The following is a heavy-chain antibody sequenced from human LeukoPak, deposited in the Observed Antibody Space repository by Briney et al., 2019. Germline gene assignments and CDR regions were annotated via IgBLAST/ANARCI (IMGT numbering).Heavy chain of an antibody. CDR3: ARSGSNWSCDS. CDR2: INAGNGDDT. J-gene: IGHJ4*02. Sequence: GASVKVSCKASGYTFTSYDINWVRQATGQGLEWMGWINAGNGDDTKYSQKFQARLTMTTDTSATTVYMELNSLRSEDTAVYYCARSGSNWSCDSWGQGTLVTVSS. CDR1: GYTFTSYD. V-gene: IGHV1-3*01. D-gene: IGHD6-13*01.